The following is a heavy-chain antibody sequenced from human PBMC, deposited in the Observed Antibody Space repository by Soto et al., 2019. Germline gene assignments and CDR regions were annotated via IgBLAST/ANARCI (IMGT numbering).Heavy chain of an antibody. CDR3: ARVLVVAATHWFDP. J-gene: IGHJ5*02. CDR2: IFYSGST. CDR1: GGSINTFY. Sequence: NPSETMDLTCTVSGGSINTFYWSWVRQPPGKGLEWIGHIFYSGSTSYNPSLESRVTISVDTSKNQFSLKLSSVTAADTAVYYCARVLVVAATHWFDPWGQGTLVTGSS. D-gene: IGHD2-15*01. V-gene: IGHV4-59*01.